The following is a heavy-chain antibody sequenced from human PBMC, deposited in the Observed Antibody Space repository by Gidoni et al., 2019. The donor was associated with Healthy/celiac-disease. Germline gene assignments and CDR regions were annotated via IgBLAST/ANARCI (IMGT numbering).Heavy chain of an antibody. CDR3: ARRFGGMRWAYYYGMDV. Sequence: EVQLVESGGGLVKPGGSLRLSCAASGFTFSRYSMNWVRQAPGKGLEWVSSISSSSSYIYYADSVKGRFTISRDNAKNSLYLQMNSLRAEDTAVYYCARRFGGMRWAYYYGMDVWGQGTTVTVSS. CDR1: GFTFSRYS. J-gene: IGHJ6*02. D-gene: IGHD3-10*01. V-gene: IGHV3-21*01. CDR2: ISSSSSYI.